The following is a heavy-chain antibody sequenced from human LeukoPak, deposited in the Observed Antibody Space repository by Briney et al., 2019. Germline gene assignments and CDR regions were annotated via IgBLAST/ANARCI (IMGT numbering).Heavy chain of an antibody. J-gene: IGHJ4*02. CDR2: TYYRSKWHN. CDR3: ARGGGYSFDF. D-gene: IGHD1-26*01. V-gene: IGHV6-1*01. CDR1: GDSVSSNNAA. Sequence: SQTLSLTCAISGDSVSSNNAAWNWIRQSPSRGLEWLGRTYYRSKWHNDDAISLTSRITVNPDTSRNQFSLQLTSVTPEDTAVYFCARGGGYSFDFWGQGTLVTVSS.